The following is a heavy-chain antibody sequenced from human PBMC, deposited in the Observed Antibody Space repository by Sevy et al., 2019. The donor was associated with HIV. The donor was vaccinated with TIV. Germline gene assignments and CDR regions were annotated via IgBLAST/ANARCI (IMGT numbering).Heavy chain of an antibody. CDR1: GYSFTRYG. D-gene: IGHD2-15*01. V-gene: IGHV1-18*01. J-gene: IGHJ4*02. CDR3: ARDYCSGGSCYGALAY. CDR2: ISAHNGDT. Sequence: ASVKVSCKASGYSFTRYGISWVRQAPGQGLEWMGWISAHNGDTNYAQKFQGRITMTTDTSTSTAYMELRSLRSDDTAEYYCARDYCSGGSCYGALAYWGQGTLVTVSS.